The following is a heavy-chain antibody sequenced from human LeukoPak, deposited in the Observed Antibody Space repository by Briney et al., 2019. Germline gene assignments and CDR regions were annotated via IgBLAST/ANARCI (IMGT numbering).Heavy chain of an antibody. D-gene: IGHD6-19*01. Sequence: GRSLRLSCAASGFTFSSYAMHWVRQAPGKGLEWVAVISYDGSNKYYADSVKGRFTISRDNSKNTLYLQMNSLRAEDTAVYYCAREGYSSGWYHPRWFDPWGQGTLVTVSS. CDR3: AREGYSSGWYHPRWFDP. CDR1: GFTFSSYA. V-gene: IGHV3-30-3*01. J-gene: IGHJ5*02. CDR2: ISYDGSNK.